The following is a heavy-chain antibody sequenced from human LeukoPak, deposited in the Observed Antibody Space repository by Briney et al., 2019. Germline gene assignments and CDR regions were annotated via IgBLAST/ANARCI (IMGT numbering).Heavy chain of an antibody. V-gene: IGHV3-48*03. CDR2: ISSSGGTV. D-gene: IGHD3-10*01. CDR3: AKDIHYFQSDY. CDR1: GFSLSTYE. Sequence: PGGSLRLSCAASGFSLSTYEMNWVSQGPGKGLEWVSYISSSGGTVYYADSVRGRFTISRDNAKNVLDLQMDSLTAEDTALYYCAKDIHYFQSDYWGRGTLVTVSS. J-gene: IGHJ4*02.